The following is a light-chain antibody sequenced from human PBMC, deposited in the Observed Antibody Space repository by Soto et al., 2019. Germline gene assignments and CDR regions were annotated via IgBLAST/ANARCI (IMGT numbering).Light chain of an antibody. Sequence: EIVMTQSPATLSVSPGERATLFCRASQSVSSYLAWYQQKPGQAPRLLIYGPSTRATGIPARFSGSGSGTAVTLTVSSLQSEDFAVYYCQQYYNWPLTFGGGTKVEGK. CDR2: GPS. V-gene: IGKV3-15*01. CDR3: QQYYNWPLT. CDR1: QSVSSY. J-gene: IGKJ4*01.